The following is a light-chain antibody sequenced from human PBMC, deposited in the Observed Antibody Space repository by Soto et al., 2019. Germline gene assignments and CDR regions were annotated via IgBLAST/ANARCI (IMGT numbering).Light chain of an antibody. CDR1: RSDIGSYDY. Sequence: QSALTQPASVSGSPGQSITISCTGSRSDIGSYDYVSWYQQYPGKAPKVIIYEVKNRPSGISDRFSASKSGSTASLTISGIQAEDEAEYFRSSYPSSTVNHVFGSGTPVTVX. CDR2: EVK. J-gene: IGLJ6*01. CDR3: SSYPSSTVNHV. V-gene: IGLV2-14*01.